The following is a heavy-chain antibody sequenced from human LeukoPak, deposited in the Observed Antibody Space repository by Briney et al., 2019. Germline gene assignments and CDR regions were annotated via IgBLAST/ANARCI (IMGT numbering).Heavy chain of an antibody. CDR1: GGSISSSSYY. CDR3: ARENYYNTSGVTDY. CDR2: IYYSGSA. D-gene: IGHD3-22*01. V-gene: IGHV4-39*07. Sequence: SETLSLTCTVSGGSISSSSYYWGWIRQPPGKGLEWIGSIYYSGSAYYNPSLTGRVTISIDTSKKQFSLKLSSVTAADTAVYYCARENYYNTSGVTDYWGQGTLVTVSS. J-gene: IGHJ4*02.